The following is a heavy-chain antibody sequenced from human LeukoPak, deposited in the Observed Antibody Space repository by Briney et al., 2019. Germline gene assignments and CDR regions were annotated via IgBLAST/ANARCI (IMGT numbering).Heavy chain of an antibody. CDR1: GGSISSYY. J-gene: IGHJ4*02. V-gene: IGHV4-59*01. CDR3: AREITIFGVVITSSYFDY. Sequence: SETLSLTCTVSGGSISSYYWSWIRQPPGKGLEWIGYIYYSGSTNYNPSLKSRVTISVDTSKNQFSLKLSSVTAADTAVYYCAREITIFGVVITSSYFDYWGQGTLVTVSS. D-gene: IGHD3-3*01. CDR2: IYYSGST.